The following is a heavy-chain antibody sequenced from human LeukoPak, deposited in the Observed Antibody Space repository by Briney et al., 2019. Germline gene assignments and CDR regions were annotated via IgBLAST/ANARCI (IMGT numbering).Heavy chain of an antibody. CDR1: GYSFTNYW. Sequence: GEALKISCKGSGYSFTNYWIGWVRQKPGKGLEWRGVIYPGDSDTRYSPSFQGQVTISDEKSISTAYLQWSSLKASDTAMYYCAREDGYERIDYWGQGTLVTVSS. J-gene: IGHJ4*02. CDR2: IYPGDSDT. D-gene: IGHD5-12*01. V-gene: IGHV5-51*01. CDR3: AREDGYERIDY.